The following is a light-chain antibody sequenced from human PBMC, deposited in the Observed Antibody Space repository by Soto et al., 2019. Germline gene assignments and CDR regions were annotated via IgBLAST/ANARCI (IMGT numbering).Light chain of an antibody. CDR3: QQRSNWPPYT. CDR2: DAS. Sequence: EIVLTQSPAALSLSPGERATLSCRTSQSVRSYLAWYQQKPGQAPRLLIYDASNRATGIPARFSGSGSGTDFTLTISRLEPEDFAIYYCQQRSNWPPYTFGQGTKVDNK. V-gene: IGKV3-11*01. CDR1: QSVRSY. J-gene: IGKJ2*01.